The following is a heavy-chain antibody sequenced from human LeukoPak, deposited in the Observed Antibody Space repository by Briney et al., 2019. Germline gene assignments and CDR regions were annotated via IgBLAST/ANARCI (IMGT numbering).Heavy chain of an antibody. CDR3: ARVAYSGYDYMGAHFDY. CDR1: GFTFSSYE. CDR2: ISSSSYI. D-gene: IGHD5-12*01. Sequence: RGSLRLSCAASGFTFSSYEMNWVRQAPGKGLEWVSSISSSSYIYYADSVKGRFTISRDNAKNSLYLQMNSLRAEDTAVYYCARVAYSGYDYMGAHFDYWGQGTLVTVSS. J-gene: IGHJ4*02. V-gene: IGHV3-21*01.